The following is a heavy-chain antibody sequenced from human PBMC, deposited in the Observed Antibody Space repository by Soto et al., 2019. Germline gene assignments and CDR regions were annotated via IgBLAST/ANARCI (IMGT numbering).Heavy chain of an antibody. Sequence: GASVKVSCKASGYTFTSYAMHWARQAPGQRLEWMGWINAGNGNTKYSQKFQGRVTITRDTSASTAYMELSSLRSEDTAVYYCARDPRGYYYYGMDVWGQGTTVTVSS. CDR1: GYTFTSYA. CDR3: ARDPRGYYYYGMDV. V-gene: IGHV1-3*01. CDR2: INAGNGNT. J-gene: IGHJ6*02.